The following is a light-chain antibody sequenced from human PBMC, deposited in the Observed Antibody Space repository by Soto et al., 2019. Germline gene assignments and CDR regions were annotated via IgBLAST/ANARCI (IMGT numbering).Light chain of an antibody. V-gene: IGLV2-11*01. CDR2: DVS. Sequence: QSALTQPRSVSVSPGQSFTISCTGTNYDVGGYNYVSCYQKHPGKAPKLMIYDVSKRPSGVPDRFSGSKSGNTASLTISVLQAEDETYYYCCSYAGSYSYVFVTGTKLT. CDR1: NYDVGGYNY. CDR3: CSYAGSYSYV. J-gene: IGLJ1*01.